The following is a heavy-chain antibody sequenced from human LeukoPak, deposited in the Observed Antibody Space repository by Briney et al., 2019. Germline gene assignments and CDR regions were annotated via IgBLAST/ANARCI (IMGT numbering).Heavy chain of an antibody. J-gene: IGHJ3*02. CDR1: GFTFDDYA. CDR3: AKDRTGGWIQLWDDAFNI. Sequence: GGTLRLSCAASGFTFDDYALHWVRKAPGQGLEWVSLISGDGGSTSYADSVKGRFTISRDNSKNSLYLQMNSLRTEDTALYYCAKDRTGGWIQLWDDAFNIWGQGTMVTVSS. CDR2: ISGDGGST. D-gene: IGHD5-18*01. V-gene: IGHV3-43*02.